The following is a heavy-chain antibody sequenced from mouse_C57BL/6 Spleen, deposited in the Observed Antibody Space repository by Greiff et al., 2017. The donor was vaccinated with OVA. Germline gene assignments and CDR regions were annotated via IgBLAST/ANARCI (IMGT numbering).Heavy chain of an antibody. Sequence: QVQLQQPGAELVKPGASVKLSCKASGYTFTSYWMQWVKQRPGQGLEWIGEIDPSDSYTNYNQKFKGKATLTVDTSSSTAYMQLSSLTSEDSAVYYCARPRGGSRYYYCAMDYWGQGTSVTVST. J-gene: IGHJ4*01. D-gene: IGHD1-1*01. CDR2: IDPSDSYT. CDR3: ARPRGGSRYYYCAMDY. V-gene: IGHV1-50*01. CDR1: GYTFTSYW.